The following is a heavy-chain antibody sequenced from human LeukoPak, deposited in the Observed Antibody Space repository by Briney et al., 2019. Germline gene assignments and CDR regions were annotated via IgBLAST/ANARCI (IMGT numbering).Heavy chain of an antibody. D-gene: IGHD3/OR15-3a*01. Sequence: GGSLKLSCEGTGFTFSSYSMNWVRQAPGKGLDWVSSISGDSIHIIYADSVKGRFTISRDDAKSSLYLQMNSLRAEDTAVYYCARFETRGTGDSDFWGQGTLVTVSS. CDR1: GFTFSSYS. V-gene: IGHV3-21*01. CDR3: ARFETRGTGDSDF. CDR2: ISGDSIHI. J-gene: IGHJ4*02.